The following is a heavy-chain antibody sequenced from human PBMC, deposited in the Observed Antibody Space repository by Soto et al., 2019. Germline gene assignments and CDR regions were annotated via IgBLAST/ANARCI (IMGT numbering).Heavy chain of an antibody. CDR1: GFTFSSYS. D-gene: IGHD1-1*01. CDR2: ISSSSSYI. Sequence: GGSLRLSCAASGFTFSSYSMSWVRQAPGKVLEWVSSISSSSSYIYYADSVKGRFTISRDNAKNSLYLQMNSLRAEDTAVYYCARDLRMLEPFAFDIWGQGTMVTVSS. J-gene: IGHJ3*02. CDR3: ARDLRMLEPFAFDI. V-gene: IGHV3-21*01.